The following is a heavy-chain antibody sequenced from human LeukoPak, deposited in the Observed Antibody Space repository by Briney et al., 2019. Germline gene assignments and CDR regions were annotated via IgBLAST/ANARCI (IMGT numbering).Heavy chain of an antibody. Sequence: GSLRLSCAASGFSYSSYAMSWVRQAPGKGLEWVSAISGSGGRTFYGDSVKGRFTISRDNSKNTLYLQMNSLRAEDTAVYYCARAERYSSSWYVDYWGQGTLVTVSS. CDR3: ARAERYSSSWYVDY. J-gene: IGHJ4*02. D-gene: IGHD6-13*01. CDR1: GFSYSSYA. CDR2: ISGSGGRT. V-gene: IGHV3-23*01.